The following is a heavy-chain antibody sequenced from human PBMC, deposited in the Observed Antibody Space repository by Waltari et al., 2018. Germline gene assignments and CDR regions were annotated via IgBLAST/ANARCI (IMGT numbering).Heavy chain of an antibody. CDR3: ARALAVAGPDAFDI. V-gene: IGHV4-38-2*01. CDR1: GYSISRGYY. Sequence: QVQLQESGPGLVKPSETLSLTCAVSGYSISRGYYWGWIRQPPGKGLEWIGSIYHSGSTYYNPSLKSRVTISVDTSKNQFSLKLSSVTAADTAVYYCARALAVAGPDAFDIWGQGTMVTVSS. CDR2: IYHSGST. D-gene: IGHD6-19*01. J-gene: IGHJ3*02.